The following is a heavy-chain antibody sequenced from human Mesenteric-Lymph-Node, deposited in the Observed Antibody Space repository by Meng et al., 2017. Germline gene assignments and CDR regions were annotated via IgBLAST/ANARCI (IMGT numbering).Heavy chain of an antibody. V-gene: IGHV1-18*01. J-gene: IGHJ6*02. D-gene: IGHD3-9*01. Sequence: ASVKVSCKTSGYTFATYAITWVRQAPGQGLEWMGWISDFNGNTNYAQNFQGRISLTTDRSTTSAYMELSSLRSEDTAVYYCARAHYDILTGYYYGMDVWGQGTTVTVSS. CDR2: ISDFNGNT. CDR3: ARAHYDILTGYYYGMDV. CDR1: GYTFATYA.